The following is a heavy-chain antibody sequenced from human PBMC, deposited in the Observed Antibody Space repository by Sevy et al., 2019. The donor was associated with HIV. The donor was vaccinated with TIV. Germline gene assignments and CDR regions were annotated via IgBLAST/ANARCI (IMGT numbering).Heavy chain of an antibody. CDR1: GGSISTGGYY. CDR3: ASSLWDFAFDF. V-gene: IGHV4-31*03. D-gene: IGHD3-16*01. Sequence: SETLSLTCTVSGGSISTGGYYWSWIRQHPGKGLEGIGYIYYRGSTSYNPSLQSRVTLSVDTSKNQFSLRLGSVTAADSAVYYCASSLWDFAFDFWGQGIQVTVSS. J-gene: IGHJ4*02. CDR2: IYYRGST.